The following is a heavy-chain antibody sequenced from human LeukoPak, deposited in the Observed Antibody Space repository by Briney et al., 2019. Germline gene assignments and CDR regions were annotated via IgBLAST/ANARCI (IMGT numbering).Heavy chain of an antibody. CDR2: IKQDGSEK. D-gene: IGHD6-13*01. J-gene: IGHJ4*02. CDR1: GFTFSSYW. CDR3: AREGIAAAVDY. V-gene: IGHV3-7*01. Sequence: GGSLRLSCAASGFTFSSYWMSWVRQAPGKGLEWVDNIKQDGSEKYYVDSVKGRFTISRDNAKNSLYLQMNSLRAEDTAVYYCAREGIAAAVDYWGQGTLVTVSS.